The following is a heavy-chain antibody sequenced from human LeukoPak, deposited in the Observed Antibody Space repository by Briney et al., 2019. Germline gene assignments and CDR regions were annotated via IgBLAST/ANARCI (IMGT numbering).Heavy chain of an antibody. CDR1: GFTFSSYA. CDR2: IGGSGGST. Sequence: GGSLRLSCAASGFTFSSYAMSWVRQAPGKGLEWVSAIGGSGGSTCYADSVKGRFTISRDNFKNTLYLQINSLRAEDTAVYYCAKGYSGYDSDFDYWGQGTLVTVSS. V-gene: IGHV3-23*01. CDR3: AKGYSGYDSDFDY. J-gene: IGHJ4*02. D-gene: IGHD5-12*01.